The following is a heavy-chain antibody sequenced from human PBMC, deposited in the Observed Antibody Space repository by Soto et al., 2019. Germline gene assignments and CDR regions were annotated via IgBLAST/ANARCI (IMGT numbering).Heavy chain of an antibody. CDR2: INTDGTRT. V-gene: IGHV3-74*01. CDR1: GFTFSSNW. CDR3: ARDGEGF. D-gene: IGHD2-21*01. J-gene: IGHJ4*02. Sequence: PGGSLRLSCAASGFTFSSNWMHWVRRVPGRGLVWVSRINTDGTRTSYVDSVKGRFTISRDNAKNTLHLQMNSLRVEDTALYYCARDGEGFWGQGTLVTVSS.